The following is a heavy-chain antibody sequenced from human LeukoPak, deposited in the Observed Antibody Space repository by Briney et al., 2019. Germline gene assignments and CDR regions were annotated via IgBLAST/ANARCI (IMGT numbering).Heavy chain of an antibody. D-gene: IGHD6-6*01. V-gene: IGHV3-53*01. CDR2: IYIGGNT. CDR1: GFTVSSNY. J-gene: IGHJ4*02. CDR3: AKGYSSSSVSMGSDY. Sequence: QTGGSLRLSCAASGFTVSSNYMSWVRQAPGKGLEWVSVIYIGGNTYYADSVKGRFTISRDNSKNTLYLQMNSLRAEDTAVYYCAKGYSSSSVSMGSDYWGQGTLVTVSS.